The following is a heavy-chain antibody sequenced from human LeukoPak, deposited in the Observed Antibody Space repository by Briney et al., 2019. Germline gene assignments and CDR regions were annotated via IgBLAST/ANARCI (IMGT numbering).Heavy chain of an antibody. Sequence: ASVKVSCKASGYTFTGYYMHWVRQAPGQGLEWMGWINPNSGGTNYAQKFQGRVTMTRDTSIGTAYMELSRLRSDDTAVYYCARSKTYYYDSSGYGENDYWGQGTLVTVSS. D-gene: IGHD3-22*01. CDR3: ARSKTYYYDSSGYGENDY. V-gene: IGHV1-2*02. CDR1: GYTFTGYY. CDR2: INPNSGGT. J-gene: IGHJ4*02.